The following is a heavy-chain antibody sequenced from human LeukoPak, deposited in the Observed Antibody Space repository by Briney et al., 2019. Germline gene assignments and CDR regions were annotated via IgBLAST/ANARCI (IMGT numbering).Heavy chain of an antibody. Sequence: ASETLSLTCTVSGGSISSYYWSWIRQPPGKGLEWIGYIYYSGSTNYNPSLKSRVTISVDTSKNQFSLKLSSATAADTAVYYCARGRPTTSIAAAGVNWFDPWGQGTLVTVSS. CDR3: ARGRPTTSIAAAGVNWFDP. CDR2: IYYSGST. D-gene: IGHD6-13*01. J-gene: IGHJ5*02. CDR1: GGSISSYY. V-gene: IGHV4-59*01.